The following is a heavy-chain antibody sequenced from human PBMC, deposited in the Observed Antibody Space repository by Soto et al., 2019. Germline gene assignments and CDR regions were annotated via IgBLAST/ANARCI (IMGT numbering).Heavy chain of an antibody. CDR3: ERDSEWLTLGSENFQY. J-gene: IGHJ1*01. CDR1: GYTFTSYA. Sequence: QVHLVQSGAEVQRPGASVKVSCKASGYTFTSYAIHWVRQAPGQRPEWMGWINPENGYTKYSQKFQGIVPISRDTSATTAYMELTGLNSEDTGVYYCERDSEWLTLGSENFQYWGQGTLGTDSS. D-gene: IGHD6-19*01. CDR2: INPENGYT. V-gene: IGHV1-3*01.